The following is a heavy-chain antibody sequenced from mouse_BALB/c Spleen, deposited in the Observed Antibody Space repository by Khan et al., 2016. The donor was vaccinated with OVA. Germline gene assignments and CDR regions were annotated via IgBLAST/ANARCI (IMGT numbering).Heavy chain of an antibody. J-gene: IGHJ3*01. V-gene: IGHV5-12*02. CDR3: AREGDGGGLAY. CDR2: LSNRGTTT. D-gene: IGHD1-1*02. Sequence: EVELVESGGGLVQPGGSLKLSCATSGFTFSDYYMYWVRQTPEKRLEWVAYLSNRGTTTYYPDTVRGRFTISRDNAKNTLYLQMSRLESEDTAMXYCAREGDGGGLAYWGQGTLVTVSA. CDR1: GFTFSDYY.